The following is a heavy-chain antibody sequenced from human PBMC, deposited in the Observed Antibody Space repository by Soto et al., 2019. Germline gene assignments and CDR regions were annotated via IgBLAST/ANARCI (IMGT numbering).Heavy chain of an antibody. CDR3: ARDFGSDLSAPGAVFDY. Sequence: ASVKVSCKASGYFFTTYGISWVRQAPGQGLEWMGWISPYNGNTRYAQSFQGRVTMTTDTSTYTAYMELRSLRSDDPAVYYCARDFGSDLSAPGAVFDYWGQGTVVTVSS. V-gene: IGHV1-18*04. J-gene: IGHJ4*02. CDR1: GYFFTTYG. CDR2: ISPYNGNT. D-gene: IGHD3-3*01.